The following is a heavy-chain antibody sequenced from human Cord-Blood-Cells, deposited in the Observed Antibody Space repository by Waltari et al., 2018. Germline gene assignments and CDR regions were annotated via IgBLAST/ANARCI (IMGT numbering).Heavy chain of an antibody. CDR2: IYYSGST. CDR1: GGSTSSYY. CDR3: ARGEMGASHFDY. J-gene: IGHJ4*02. Sequence: QVQLQESGPGLVKPSETLSLTCTVSGGSTSSYYWSWIRQPPGKGLEWIGYIYYSGSTNYNPSLKSRVTISVDTSKNQFSLKLSSVTAADTAVYYCARGEMGASHFDYWGQGTLVTVSS. V-gene: IGHV4-59*01. D-gene: IGHD1-26*01.